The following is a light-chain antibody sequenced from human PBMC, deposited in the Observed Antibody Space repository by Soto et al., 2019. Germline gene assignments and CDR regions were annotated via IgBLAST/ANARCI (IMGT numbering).Light chain of an antibody. V-gene: IGLV1-51*01. Sequence: QSALTQPPSVSAAPGEKVTISCSGRTSNIGNNYVSWYQQFPGMPPKLLIYDNDKRPSGIPDRFSGSKSGTSATLGITGLQTGDEADYYCATWDTSLTAGVFGGGTKLTVL. CDR1: TSNIGNNY. CDR2: DND. J-gene: IGLJ2*01. CDR3: ATWDTSLTAGV.